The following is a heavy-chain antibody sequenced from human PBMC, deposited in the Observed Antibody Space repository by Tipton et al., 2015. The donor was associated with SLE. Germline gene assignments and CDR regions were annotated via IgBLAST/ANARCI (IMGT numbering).Heavy chain of an antibody. Sequence: TLSLTCNVSGGSISSSSYYWGWIRQPPGKGLEWIGSIYYSGSTNYNPSLKSRVTISVDTSKNQFSLKLNSVTAADTAVYYCARGGVVGATGAFDIWGQGTMVTVSS. J-gene: IGHJ3*02. CDR3: ARGGVVGATGAFDI. CDR2: IYYSGST. CDR1: GGSISSSSYY. V-gene: IGHV4-39*07. D-gene: IGHD1-26*01.